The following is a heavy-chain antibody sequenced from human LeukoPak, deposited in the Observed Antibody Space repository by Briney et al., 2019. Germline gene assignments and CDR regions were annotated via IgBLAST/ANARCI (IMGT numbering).Heavy chain of an antibody. CDR1: GFTFSSYW. CDR2: INQDGSEK. J-gene: IGHJ6*03. V-gene: IGHV3-7*01. CDR3: ASVLSNYYYYYMDV. Sequence: PGGSLRPSCAASGFTFSSYWMSWVRQAPGKGLEWVANINQDGSEKYYVDSVKGRFTISRDNAKNSLYLQMNSLRAEDTAVYYCASVLSNYYYYYMDVWGKGTTVTVS. D-gene: IGHD5/OR15-5a*01.